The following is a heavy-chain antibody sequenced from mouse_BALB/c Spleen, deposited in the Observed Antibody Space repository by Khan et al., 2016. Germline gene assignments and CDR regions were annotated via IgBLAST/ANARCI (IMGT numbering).Heavy chain of an antibody. CDR2: ISYSGCT. J-gene: IGHJ4*01. V-gene: IGHV3-2*02. Sequence: VQLQQSGPGLAKPSQSLSLTCTVTGYSIASDYAWNWIRQFPGNKLEWMGYISYSGCTSYYPSLKSRVSITRDTSKNQFFLQLNSVTTEDTCTYLCASTCTVYGSLDYWGQGTTVTVSS. CDR1: GYSIASDYA. CDR3: ASTCTVYGSLDY. D-gene: IGHD1-1*01.